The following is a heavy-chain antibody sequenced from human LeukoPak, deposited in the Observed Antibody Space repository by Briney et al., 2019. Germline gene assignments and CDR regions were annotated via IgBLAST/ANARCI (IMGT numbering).Heavy chain of an antibody. D-gene: IGHD6-13*01. CDR1: GLTFSNAW. CDR2: IKSKADGGTT. J-gene: IGHJ4*02. Sequence: GGSLRLSCAASGLTFSNAWMSWVRQAPGKGLEWVGLIKSKADGGTTDYAAPVKGRFTISRDDSKNTLYQQMSSLKTEDTAVYYCTTGYGSGWYSKTGDYWGQGTLVTVSS. CDR3: TTGYGSGWYSKTGDY. V-gene: IGHV3-15*01.